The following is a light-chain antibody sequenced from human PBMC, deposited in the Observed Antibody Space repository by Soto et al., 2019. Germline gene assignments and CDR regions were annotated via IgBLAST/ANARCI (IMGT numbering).Light chain of an antibody. CDR3: QSYDSSLHVV. Sequence: QSVLTQPPSVSGATGPRVTISCTGSSSNIGAGYDVHWYQQLPGTAPKLLIYGNSNRPSGVPDRFSGSKSGTSASLAITGLQAEDEADYYCQSYDSSLHVVFGGGTKLTVL. J-gene: IGLJ2*01. CDR1: SSNIGAGYD. V-gene: IGLV1-40*01. CDR2: GNS.